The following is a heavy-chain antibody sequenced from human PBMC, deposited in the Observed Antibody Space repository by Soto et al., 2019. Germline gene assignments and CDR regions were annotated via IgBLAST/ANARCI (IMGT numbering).Heavy chain of an antibody. D-gene: IGHD2-2*01. CDR3: ARDLGEYCSSTSCYGYSGYDGGYFDY. CDR2: TYYRSKWYN. V-gene: IGHV6-1*01. Sequence: SQTLSLTCAISGDSVSSNSAACNWIRQSPSRGLEWLGRTYYRSKWYNDYAVSVKSRITINPDTSKNQFSLQLNSVTPEDTAVYYCARDLGEYCSSTSCYGYSGYDGGYFDYWGQGTLVTVSS. J-gene: IGHJ4*02. CDR1: GDSVSSNSAA.